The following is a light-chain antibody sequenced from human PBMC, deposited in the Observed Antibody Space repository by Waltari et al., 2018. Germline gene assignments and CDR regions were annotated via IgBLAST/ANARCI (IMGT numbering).Light chain of an antibody. V-gene: IGLV2-14*01. J-gene: IGLJ3*02. Sequence: QSALTQPASVSGSPGQSITISCPGTTRDVGFYNYVSWYQQHPGKAPKLIIYDVSERPSGVSDRFSGSKSGNTASLTISGLQAEDEADYYCNSYTGSSSWVFGGGTKLAVL. CDR3: NSYTGSSSWV. CDR2: DVS. CDR1: TRDVGFYNY.